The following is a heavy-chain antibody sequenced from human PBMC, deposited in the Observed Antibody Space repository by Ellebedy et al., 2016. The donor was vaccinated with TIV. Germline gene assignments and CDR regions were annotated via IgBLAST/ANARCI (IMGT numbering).Heavy chain of an antibody. J-gene: IGHJ6*02. CDR1: VFTFSSYS. V-gene: IGHV3-23*01. Sequence: GESLKISCAASVFTFSSYSMNWVGQAPGKGLEWVSSISGSGGSTYYADSVKGRFTLSRDNSKNMLYLQLNSLRAEDTAVYYCAKMSSRWSPEPPVWGQGTTVTVSS. CDR2: ISGSGGST. D-gene: IGHD6-13*01. CDR3: AKMSSRWSPEPPV.